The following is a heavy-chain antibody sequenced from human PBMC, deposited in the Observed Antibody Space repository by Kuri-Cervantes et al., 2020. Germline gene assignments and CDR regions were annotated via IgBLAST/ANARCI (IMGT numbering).Heavy chain of an antibody. CDR1: GGSISSYY. D-gene: IGHD1-26*01. CDR3: AREGISGSYGYYDY. Sequence: SETLSLTCSVAGGSISSYYWSWIRQPPGKGLEWIGYIHYSGSNNYNPSIKSRVTISVAPSKNQFSLKLSSVTAADTAVYYCAREGISGSYGYYDYWGQGTLVTVSS. J-gene: IGHJ4*02. CDR2: IHYSGSN. V-gene: IGHV4-59*01.